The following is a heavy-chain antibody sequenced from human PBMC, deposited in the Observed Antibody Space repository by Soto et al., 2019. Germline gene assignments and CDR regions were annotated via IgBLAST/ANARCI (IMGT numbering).Heavy chain of an antibody. J-gene: IGHJ5*02. CDR3: ARELLWFGEKKGRHRHWFDP. CDR1: GGSISSYY. CDR2: IYYSGST. Sequence: SETLSLTCTVSGGSISSYYWSWIRQPPGKGLEWIGYIYYSGSTNYNPSLKSRVTISVDTSKNQFSLKLSSVTAADTAVYYCARELLWFGEKKGRHRHWFDPWGQGTLVTVSS. D-gene: IGHD3-10*01. V-gene: IGHV4-59*01.